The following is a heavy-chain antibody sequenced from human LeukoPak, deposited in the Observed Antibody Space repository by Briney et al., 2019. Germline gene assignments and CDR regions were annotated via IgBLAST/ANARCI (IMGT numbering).Heavy chain of an antibody. V-gene: IGHV1-69*05. D-gene: IGHD6-13*01. CDR1: GGTFSSYA. J-gene: IGHJ5*02. CDR2: IIPIFGTA. Sequence: SVKVSCKASGGTFSSYAISWVRQAPGQGLEWMGRIIPIFGTANYAQKFQGRVTITTDESTSTANMALSSLRSEDTAVYYCASIASRRYNWFDPWGQGTLVTVSS. CDR3: ASIASRRYNWFDP.